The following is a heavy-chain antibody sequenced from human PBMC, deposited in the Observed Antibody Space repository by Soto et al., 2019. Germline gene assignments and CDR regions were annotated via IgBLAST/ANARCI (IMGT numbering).Heavy chain of an antibody. J-gene: IGHJ4*02. D-gene: IGHD2-15*01. CDR1: GFTFSSYS. CDR3: ARDNEKGGGSAD. V-gene: IGHV3-21*01. Sequence: EVQLVESGGGLVKPGGSLRLSCAASGFTFSSYSMNWVGQAPGKGLEWVSSISSSSSYIYYADSVKGRFTISRDNAKNSLYLQMNSLRAEDTAVYYCARDNEKGGGSADWGQGTLVTVSS. CDR2: ISSSSSYI.